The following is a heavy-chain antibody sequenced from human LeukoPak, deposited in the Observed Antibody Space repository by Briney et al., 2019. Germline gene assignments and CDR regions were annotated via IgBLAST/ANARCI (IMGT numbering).Heavy chain of an antibody. CDR3: AKDQGIDYGDQLHY. D-gene: IGHD4/OR15-4a*01. CDR1: GFTFRNYA. Sequence: GGSLRLSCAAPGFTFRNYAMTWVRQAPGKGLEWVSGISGGGVRTYYGDSGKGRFTISGDNSKNTLYLQMNNLRAEDTAVYYCAKDQGIDYGDQLHYWGQGTLVTVSS. J-gene: IGHJ4*02. V-gene: IGHV3-23*01. CDR2: ISGGGVRT.